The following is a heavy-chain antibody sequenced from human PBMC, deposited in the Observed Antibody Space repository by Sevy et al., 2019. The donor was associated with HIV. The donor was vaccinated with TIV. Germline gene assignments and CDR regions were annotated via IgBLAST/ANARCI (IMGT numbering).Heavy chain of an antibody. Sequence: GGSLSLSCAASGFTFSSYAMSWVRQAPGKGLEWVSAISGSGGSTYYADSVKGRFTISRDNSKNTLYLQMNSLRAEDTAVYYWAKEGGRGYSYGLSPQYFDYWGQGTLVTVSS. V-gene: IGHV3-23*01. CDR3: AKEGGRGYSYGLSPQYFDY. D-gene: IGHD5-18*01. CDR2: ISGSGGST. J-gene: IGHJ4*02. CDR1: GFTFSSYA.